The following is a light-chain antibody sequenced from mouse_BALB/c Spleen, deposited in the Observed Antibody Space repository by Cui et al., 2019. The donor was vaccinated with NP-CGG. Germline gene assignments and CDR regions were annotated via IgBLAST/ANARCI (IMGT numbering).Light chain of an antibody. J-gene: IGLJ1*01. CDR1: TGAVTTTNY. V-gene: IGLV1*01. Sequence: AVVTQESALTTSPGETVTLTCRSSTGAVTTTNYSHWVQEKPDHVFTGLIGGTNNRAPGVPARFSGSLIGDKAALTITGAQTEDEAIYFCALWYSNHWVFGGGTKLTVL. CDR2: GTN. CDR3: ALWYSNHWV.